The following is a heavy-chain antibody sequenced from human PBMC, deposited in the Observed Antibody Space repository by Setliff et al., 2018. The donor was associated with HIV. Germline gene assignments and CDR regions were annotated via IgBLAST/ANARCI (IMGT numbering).Heavy chain of an antibody. J-gene: IGHJ3*02. CDR3: ARDPTARGDAFDI. Sequence: GGSLRLSCAASGFTFSSYWSWVRQAPGKGLEWVSSISSSSSYIYYADSVKGRFTISRDNAKNSLYLQMNKLRVEDTAVYYCARDPTARGDAFDIWGQGTMVTVSS. V-gene: IGHV3-21*01. CDR2: ISSSSSYI. CDR1: GFTFSSY. D-gene: IGHD4-17*01.